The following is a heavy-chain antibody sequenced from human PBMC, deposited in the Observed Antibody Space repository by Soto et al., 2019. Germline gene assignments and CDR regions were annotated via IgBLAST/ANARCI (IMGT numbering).Heavy chain of an antibody. V-gene: IGHV1-18*01. CDR2: ISAYNGNT. CDR1: GYTFTSYG. J-gene: IGHJ3*02. Sequence: ASVKFSCKASGYTFTSYGISWVRQAPGQVLECMVWISAYNGNTNYXXKLQGRVXXTTDTSTSTAXMELRXLRSDDTAVYYCARDVYDDAFDIWGQGTMVTVS. CDR3: ARDVYDDAFDI. D-gene: IGHD3-22*01.